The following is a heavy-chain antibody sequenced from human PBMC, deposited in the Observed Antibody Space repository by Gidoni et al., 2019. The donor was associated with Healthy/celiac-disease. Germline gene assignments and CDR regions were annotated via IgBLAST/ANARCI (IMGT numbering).Heavy chain of an antibody. V-gene: IGHV4-39*07. CDR3: ARNPYYYDSSGYYPPYYFDY. CDR1: GGSISSSSYY. J-gene: IGHJ4*02. Sequence: QLPLQESGPGLVKPSEPLSLTCTVSGGSISSSSYYWGWIRQPPGKGREWIGSIYYSGSTYYNPSLKSRVTISVDTSKNQISLKLSAVTAADTAVYYCARNPYYYDSSGYYPPYYFDYWGQGTLVTVSS. D-gene: IGHD3-22*01. CDR2: IYYSGST.